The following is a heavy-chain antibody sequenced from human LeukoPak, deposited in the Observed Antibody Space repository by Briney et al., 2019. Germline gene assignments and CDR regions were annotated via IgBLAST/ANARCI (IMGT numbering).Heavy chain of an antibody. J-gene: IGHJ4*02. Sequence: GGSLRLACAGSGLTLSTYAMSWVRQAPGKGLEWVSAISGSGGSTYYADSVKGRFTISRDNSKNTLYLQMNSLRAEDTAVYYCAKGSYYDYWGQGTLVTVSS. V-gene: IGHV3-23*01. CDR3: AKGSYYDY. CDR2: ISGSGGST. CDR1: GLTLSTYA.